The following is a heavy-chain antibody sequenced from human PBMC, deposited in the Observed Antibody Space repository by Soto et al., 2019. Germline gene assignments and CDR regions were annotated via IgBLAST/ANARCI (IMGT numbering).Heavy chain of an antibody. J-gene: IGHJ4*02. CDR3: AREEGGGDCEWCFDH. CDR1: GYRFTGYG. Sequence: QVQLVQSGAEVKKPGASVTVSCKASGYRFTGYGISWVRQAPGQGLAWMGWINGYNGNTNYAHKAQGRVTMTTDAATTTAYMELRSLRSDDTAVYFCAREEGGGDCEWCFDHWGQGTLVTVSS. D-gene: IGHD2-21*02. V-gene: IGHV1-18*04. CDR2: INGYNGNT.